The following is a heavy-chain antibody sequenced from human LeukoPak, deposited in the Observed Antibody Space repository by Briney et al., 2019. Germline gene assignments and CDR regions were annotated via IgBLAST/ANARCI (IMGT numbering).Heavy chain of an antibody. CDR1: GYTLTELS. J-gene: IGHJ4*02. V-gene: IGHV1-24*01. CDR3: ARRDDILTGYYIFDY. D-gene: IGHD3-9*01. CDR2: FDPEDGET. Sequence: ASVKVSCKVSGYTLTELSMHWVRQAPGKGLEWMGGFDPEDGETIYAQKFQGRVTMTRDTSISTAYMELSRLRSDDTAVYYCARRDDILTGYYIFDYWGQGTLVTVSS.